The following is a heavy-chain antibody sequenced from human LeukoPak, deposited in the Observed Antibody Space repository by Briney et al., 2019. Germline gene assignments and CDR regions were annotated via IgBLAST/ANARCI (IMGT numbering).Heavy chain of an antibody. CDR2: IWYDGSNK. J-gene: IGHJ3*02. CDR1: GFTFSSYG. Sequence: PGGSLRLSCAAPGFTFSSYGMNWVRQAPGKGLERVTVIWYDGSNKYYADSVKGRFTISRDNSKNTLYLQMNSLRAEDTAVYYCARDANWGFDAFDIWGEGTMVTVSS. D-gene: IGHD7-27*01. V-gene: IGHV3-33*01. CDR3: ARDANWGFDAFDI.